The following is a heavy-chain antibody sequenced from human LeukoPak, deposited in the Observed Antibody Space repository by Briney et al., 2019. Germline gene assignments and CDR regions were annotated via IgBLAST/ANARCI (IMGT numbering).Heavy chain of an antibody. CDR1: GGSISSYY. V-gene: IGHV4-4*07. Sequence: PSETLSLTCTVSGGSISSYYWSWIRQPAGKGLEWIGRIYTSGSTNYNPSLKSRVTMSVDTSKNQFSLKLSSVTAADTAVYYCARGHLYSGSYSFWFDPWGQGTLVTVSS. D-gene: IGHD1-26*01. CDR2: IYTSGST. J-gene: IGHJ5*02. CDR3: ARGHLYSGSYSFWFDP.